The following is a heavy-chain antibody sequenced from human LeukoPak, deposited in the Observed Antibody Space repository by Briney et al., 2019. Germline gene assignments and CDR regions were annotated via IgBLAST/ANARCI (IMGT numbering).Heavy chain of an antibody. V-gene: IGHV3-23*01. D-gene: IGHD3-16*01. Sequence: GGSLRLSCAASGFAFSSYAMSWVRQAPGKGLEWVSAISGSGGSTYYADSVKGRFTISRDNSKNTLYLQMNSLRAEDTAVYYCAKAGFWGSCLFDYWGQGTLVTVSS. CDR2: ISGSGGST. J-gene: IGHJ4*02. CDR1: GFAFSSYA. CDR3: AKAGFWGSCLFDY.